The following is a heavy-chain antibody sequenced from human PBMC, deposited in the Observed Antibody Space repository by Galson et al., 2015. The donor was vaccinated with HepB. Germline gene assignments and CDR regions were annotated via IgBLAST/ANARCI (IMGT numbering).Heavy chain of an antibody. CDR3: AKYNTSSERAFDS. CDR1: GFNVNNYA. CDR2: ISISGVNT. D-gene: IGHD6-6*01. V-gene: IGHV3-23*01. Sequence: SLRLSCAVSGFNVNNYAMNWVRQVPGKGLEWVSTISISGVNTYYADSVKGRFTISRDNSKNTVNLQMNSLRAEDTAIYCCAKYNTSSERAFDSWGQGTLVTVSS. J-gene: IGHJ4*02.